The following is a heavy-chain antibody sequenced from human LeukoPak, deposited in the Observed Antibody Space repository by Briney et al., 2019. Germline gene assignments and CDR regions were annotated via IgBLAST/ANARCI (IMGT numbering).Heavy chain of an antibody. D-gene: IGHD3-9*01. CDR2: IHVSGNTI. CDR1: GFTFSNYE. CDR3: ARGPYYDILTGWSRYYFDY. V-gene: IGHV3-48*03. J-gene: IGHJ4*02. Sequence: GGSLRLSCAASGFTFSNYEMNWVRQAPGKGLEWVSYIHVSGNTIYYADSVKGRFTISRDNTKNSLYLQMNSLRAEDTAVYYCARGPYYDILTGWSRYYFDYWGQGTLVTVSS.